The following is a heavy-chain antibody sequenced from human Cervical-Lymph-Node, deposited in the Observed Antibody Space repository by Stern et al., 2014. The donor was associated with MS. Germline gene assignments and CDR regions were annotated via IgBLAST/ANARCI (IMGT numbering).Heavy chain of an antibody. CDR2: MSFGGGNK. CDR3: MGVGDAMHV. CDR1: GFSLSNSG. J-gene: IGHJ6*02. V-gene: IGHV3-30*03. Sequence: VQLVESGGGVVQPGRSLTLSCAASGFSLSNSGMHWVRPAPGKGLEWVACMSFGGGNKKYGDSVKGRFSISRDMANNTLVLQMNSLRPEDTAVYYCMGVGDAMHVWGQGTTVIVSS.